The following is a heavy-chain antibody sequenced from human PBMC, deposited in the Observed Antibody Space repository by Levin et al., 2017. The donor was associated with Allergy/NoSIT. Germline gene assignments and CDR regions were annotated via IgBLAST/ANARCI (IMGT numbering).Heavy chain of an antibody. CDR1: GGSISSSSYY. Sequence: SQTLSLPCTVSGGSISSSSYYWGWIRQPPGKGLEWIGSIYYSGSTYYNPSLKSRVTISVDTSKNQFSLKLSSVTAADTAVYYCATSTKMTTVTTDAFDIWGQGTMVTVSS. CDR3: ATSTKMTTVTTDAFDI. CDR2: IYYSGST. V-gene: IGHV4-39*01. J-gene: IGHJ3*02. D-gene: IGHD4-17*01.